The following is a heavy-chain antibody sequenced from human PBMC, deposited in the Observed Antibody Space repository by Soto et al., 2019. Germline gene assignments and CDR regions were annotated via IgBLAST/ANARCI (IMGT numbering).Heavy chain of an antibody. J-gene: IGHJ4*02. CDR3: ANDHLNYYDSSGYRSYYFDY. D-gene: IGHD3-22*01. V-gene: IGHV3-23*01. CDR1: GFTFSSYA. Sequence: EVQLLESGGGLVQPGGSLRLSCAASGFTFSSYAMSWVRQAPGKGLEWVSAISGSGGSTYYADSVKGRFTISRDNSKNTLYLQMNSLRAEDTAVYYCANDHLNYYDSSGYRSYYFDYWGQGTLVTVSS. CDR2: ISGSGGST.